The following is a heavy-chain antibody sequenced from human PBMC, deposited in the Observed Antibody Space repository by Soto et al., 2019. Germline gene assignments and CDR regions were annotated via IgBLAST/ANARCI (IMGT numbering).Heavy chain of an antibody. Sequence: KSSETLSLTCAVYGGSFSGYYWSWIRQPPGKGLEWIGEINHSGSTNYNPSLKSRVTISVDTSKNQFSLKLSSVTAADTAVYYCARVGYSNYVYYYYYGMDVWGQGTTVTVSS. CDR2: INHSGST. V-gene: IGHV4-34*01. D-gene: IGHD4-4*01. CDR1: GGSFSGYY. CDR3: ARVGYSNYVYYYYYGMDV. J-gene: IGHJ6*02.